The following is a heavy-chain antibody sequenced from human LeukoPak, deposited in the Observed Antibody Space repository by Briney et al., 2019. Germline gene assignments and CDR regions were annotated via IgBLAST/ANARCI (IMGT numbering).Heavy chain of an antibody. CDR1: GFTFSNAW. CDR2: IKSKTDGGTT. V-gene: IGHV3-15*01. Sequence: PGGSLRLSCAASGFTFSNAWMSWVRQAPGKGLEWVGRIKSKTDGGTTDYAAPVKGRFTISRDDSKNTLYLQMNSLKTEDTAVYYCTTDYYDSSDSPYYWGQGTLVTVSS. D-gene: IGHD3-22*01. CDR3: TTDYYDSSDSPYY. J-gene: IGHJ4*02.